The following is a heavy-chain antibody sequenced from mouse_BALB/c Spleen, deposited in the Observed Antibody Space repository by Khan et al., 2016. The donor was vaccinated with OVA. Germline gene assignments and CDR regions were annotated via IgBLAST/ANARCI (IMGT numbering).Heavy chain of an antibody. V-gene: IGHV1-9*01. Sequence: QVQLKQSGAELMKPGASVKISCKATGYTFSSYWIEWVKQRPGHGLEWIGEILPGSGRNNYNEKFKGRATFTADKSSNTAYMQLSNLTSDDSAVYYCSRGNYYGSSSWFGYCGQGTLVTVSA. J-gene: IGHJ3*01. D-gene: IGHD1-1*01. CDR2: ILPGSGRN. CDR3: SRGNYYGSSSWFGY. CDR1: GYTFSSYW.